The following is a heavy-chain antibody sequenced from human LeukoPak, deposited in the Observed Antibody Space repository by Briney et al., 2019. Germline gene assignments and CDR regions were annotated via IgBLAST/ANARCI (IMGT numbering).Heavy chain of an antibody. Sequence: QPGGSPRLSCAASGFTVSSNYMSWVRQAPGKGLEWVSVIYSGGSTYYADSVKGRFTISRDNSKNTLYLQMNSLRAEDTAVYYCARYNYYDSSILYWGQGTLVTVSS. CDR2: IYSGGST. CDR1: GFTVSSNY. V-gene: IGHV3-53*01. J-gene: IGHJ4*02. D-gene: IGHD3-22*01. CDR3: ARYNYYDSSILY.